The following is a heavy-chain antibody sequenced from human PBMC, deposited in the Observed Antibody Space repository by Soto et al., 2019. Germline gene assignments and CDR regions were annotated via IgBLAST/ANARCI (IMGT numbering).Heavy chain of an antibody. D-gene: IGHD3-16*01. CDR1: GGSVSSFYY. CDR3: ARWGVAMDV. J-gene: IGHJ6*02. V-gene: IGHV4-61*01. CDR2: IYHTGST. Sequence: SETLSLTCSVSGGSVSSFYYWSCIRQPPGKGLEWLEYIYHTGSTNYQPSLKSRVTISLDTSKNQFSLNLNSVTAADTAVYYCARWGVAMDVWGQGTTVTVSS.